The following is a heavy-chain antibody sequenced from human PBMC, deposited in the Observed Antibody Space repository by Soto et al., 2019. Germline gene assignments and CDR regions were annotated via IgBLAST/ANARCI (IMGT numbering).Heavy chain of an antibody. J-gene: IGHJ3*02. CDR1: GFTFSDYY. CDR2: IRSRGSTI. V-gene: IGHV3-11*01. CDR3: ARDDDDYGEAVGAFDI. Sequence: QVQLVDAGGGLVKPGGSLRLSCAASGFTFSDYYISWILQAPVKGLECVSYIRSRGSTIYYADAVKGRFTISRDNAKNSLYLQMDSLRAEETAVYYCARDDDDYGEAVGAFDIWGQGAMVTVSS. D-gene: IGHD4-17*01.